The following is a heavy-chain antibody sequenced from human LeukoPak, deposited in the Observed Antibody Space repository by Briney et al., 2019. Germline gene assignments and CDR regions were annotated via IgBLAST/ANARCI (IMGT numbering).Heavy chain of an antibody. Sequence: GGSLRLSCAASGFTFSNYWMSWVRQAPGKGLEWVGNIKQDGSEKYYVDSVKGRFTISRDNSKNTLYLQMNSLRVEDTAVYYCAKATSVTTLFDYWGQGTLVTVSS. CDR2: IKQDGSEK. V-gene: IGHV3-7*03. CDR1: GFTFSNYW. CDR3: AKATSVTTLFDY. D-gene: IGHD4-17*01. J-gene: IGHJ4*02.